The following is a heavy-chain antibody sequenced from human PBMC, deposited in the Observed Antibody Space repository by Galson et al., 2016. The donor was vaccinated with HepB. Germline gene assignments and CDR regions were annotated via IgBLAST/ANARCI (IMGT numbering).Heavy chain of an antibody. J-gene: IGHJ4*02. CDR3: ARGSPYWTGYYFFDS. D-gene: IGHD3/OR15-3a*01. V-gene: IGHV3-13*01. CDR1: GFTFSNYD. CDR2: VGTTGDT. Sequence: SLRLSCAASGFTFSNYDMHWVRQVTGRGLEWISAVGTTGDTHYPDSVKGRFTISRENAKNSFYLQMYSLRAGDTAVYYCARGSPYWTGYYFFDSWGQGALVTVSS.